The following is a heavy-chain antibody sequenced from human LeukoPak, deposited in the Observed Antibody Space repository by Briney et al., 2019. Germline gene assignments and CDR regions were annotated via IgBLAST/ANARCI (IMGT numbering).Heavy chain of an antibody. D-gene: IGHD6-13*01. Sequence: PGGSLRLSCAAFGFTFSSYAMSWVRQAPGKGLEWVSAISGSGGSTYYADSVKGRFTISRDNSKNTLYLQMNSLRAEDTAVYYCAKDQGYSSSWYYFDYWGQGTLVTVSS. V-gene: IGHV3-23*01. CDR1: GFTFSSYA. CDR2: ISGSGGST. J-gene: IGHJ4*02. CDR3: AKDQGYSSSWYYFDY.